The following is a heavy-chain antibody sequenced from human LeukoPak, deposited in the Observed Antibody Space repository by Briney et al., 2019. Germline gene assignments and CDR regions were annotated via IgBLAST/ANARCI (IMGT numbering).Heavy chain of an antibody. CDR3: ARDTGQQQFPDAFDI. V-gene: IGHV4-31*03. CDR1: GGSISSGGYY. J-gene: IGHJ3*02. Sequence: SQTLSLTCTVSGGSISSGGYYWSWIRQHPGKGLEWIGYIYYSGSTYYNPSLKSRVTISVDTSKNQFSLKLSSVTAADTAVYYCARDTGQQQFPDAFDIWGQGTMVTVSS. CDR2: IYYSGST. D-gene: IGHD6-13*01.